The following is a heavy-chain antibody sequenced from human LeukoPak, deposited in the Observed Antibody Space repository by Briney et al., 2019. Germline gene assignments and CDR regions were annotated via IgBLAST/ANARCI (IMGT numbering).Heavy chain of an antibody. J-gene: IGHJ4*02. Sequence: SETLSLTCTVSGGSISSYYWSWIRQPPGKGLEWIGYIYYSGSTNYNPSLKSRVTISVDTSKNQFSLKLSSVTAADTAVYYCAREGLTVRGVIIAPDYWGQGTLVTVSS. CDR2: IYYSGST. D-gene: IGHD3-10*01. CDR3: AREGLTVRGVIIAPDY. CDR1: GGSISSYY. V-gene: IGHV4-59*01.